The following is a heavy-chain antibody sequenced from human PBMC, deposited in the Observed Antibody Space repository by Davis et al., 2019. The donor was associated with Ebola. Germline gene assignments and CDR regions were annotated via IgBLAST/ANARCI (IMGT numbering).Heavy chain of an antibody. CDR1: GFTFSTYW. CDR2: IKQDGSDK. V-gene: IGHV3-7*03. J-gene: IGHJ5*02. D-gene: IGHD1-1*01. CDR3: AIPARGLQLPETS. Sequence: GESLKISCVASGFTFSTYWMSWVRQVPGKGLEWVANIKQDGSDKQYVDSVKGRFTISRDNAKNSLYLQMNTLRAEDTALYHCAIPARGLQLPETSLGQGTLVTVSS.